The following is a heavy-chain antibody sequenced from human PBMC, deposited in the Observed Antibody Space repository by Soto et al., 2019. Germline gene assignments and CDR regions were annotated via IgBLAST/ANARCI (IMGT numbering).Heavy chain of an antibody. CDR2: IYYSGST. CDR3: ARGARVVLWFGELLSRELDY. CDR1: GGSISSGGYY. D-gene: IGHD3-10*01. J-gene: IGHJ4*02. Sequence: QVQLQESGPGLVKPSQTLSLTCTVSGGSISSGGYYWSWIRQHPGKGLEWIGYIYYSGSTYYNPSLESRVTISVDTSKNQFSLKLSSVTAADTAVYYYARGARVVLWFGELLSRELDYWGQGTLVTVSS. V-gene: IGHV4-31*03.